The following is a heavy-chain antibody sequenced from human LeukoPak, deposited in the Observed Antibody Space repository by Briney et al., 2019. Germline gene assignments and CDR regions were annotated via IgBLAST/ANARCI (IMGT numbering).Heavy chain of an antibody. CDR2: INPNSGGT. CDR3: ARVGGIYGDYYYGMDV. D-gene: IGHD4-17*01. V-gene: IGHV1-2*02. Sequence: GASVKVSCKASGYTFTGYYMHWVRQAPGQGLEWMGWINPNSGGTNYAQKFQGRVTMTRDTSISTAYMELSRLRSDDTAVYYCARVGGIYGDYYYGMDVWGQGTTVTVSS. CDR1: GYTFTGYY. J-gene: IGHJ6*02.